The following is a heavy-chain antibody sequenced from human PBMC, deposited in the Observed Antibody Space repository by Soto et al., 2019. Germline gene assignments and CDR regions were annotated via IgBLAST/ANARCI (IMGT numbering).Heavy chain of an antibody. Sequence: QVQLQESGPGLVKPSETLSLTCTVSGGSITGYYWSWIRQPPGKVLEWIGYVYFSGSTKYNPSLNSRVTISVDTSKNQFSLKLTSVTAADTAVYYCARHRPYSSPSYFDCWGQGTLGTVSS. CDR2: VYFSGST. CDR1: GGSITGYY. V-gene: IGHV4-59*08. J-gene: IGHJ4*02. CDR3: ARHRPYSSPSYFDC. D-gene: IGHD2-15*01.